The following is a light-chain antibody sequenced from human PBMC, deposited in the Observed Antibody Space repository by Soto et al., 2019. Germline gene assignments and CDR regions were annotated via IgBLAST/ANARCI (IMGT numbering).Light chain of an antibody. J-gene: IGKJ1*01. Sequence: DIQMTQSPSSLSASVGDRVTIACRASQTISKFLNWYQQKPGEAPKLLIFAASTLHSGVPSRFSGSGSGTDFTLTISSLQPEDFATYYCQQSYSTPRTFGQGTKVEIK. CDR3: QQSYSTPRT. V-gene: IGKV1-39*01. CDR1: QTISKF. CDR2: AAS.